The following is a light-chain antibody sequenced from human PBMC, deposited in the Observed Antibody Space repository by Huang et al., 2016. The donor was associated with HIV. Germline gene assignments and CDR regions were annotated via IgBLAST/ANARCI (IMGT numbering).Light chain of an antibody. CDR3: HQYNNWRLS. CDR2: GSS. J-gene: IGKJ4*01. Sequence: EIVMTQSPATLSVSPGQRVTLSCRANRSVSTNLAWYQQRHGQAPRLLIYGSSTRAPGIPDRFSGSWSGTDFSLTISSLQSEDFALYYCHQYNNWRLSFGGGTRV. CDR1: RSVSTN. V-gene: IGKV3-15*01.